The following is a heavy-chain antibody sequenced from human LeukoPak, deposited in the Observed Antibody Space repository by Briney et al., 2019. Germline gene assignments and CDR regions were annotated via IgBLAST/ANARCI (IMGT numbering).Heavy chain of an antibody. V-gene: IGHV3-74*01. CDR2: INSDGSST. Sequence: GGSLRLSCAASGFTFSSYWMHWVRQAPGKGLVWVSRINSDGSSTSYADSVKGRFTISRDNSKNTLYLHMNSLRAEDTAMYYCAKKRDAFDIWGQGTVVAVSS. J-gene: IGHJ3*02. D-gene: IGHD5-24*01. CDR1: GFTFSSYW. CDR3: AKKRDAFDI.